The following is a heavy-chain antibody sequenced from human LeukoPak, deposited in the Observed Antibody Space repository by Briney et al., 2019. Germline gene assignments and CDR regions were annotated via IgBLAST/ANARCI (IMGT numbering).Heavy chain of an antibody. Sequence: PSETLSLTCTVSGGSISSYYWSWIRQPPGKGLEWIGDIYYSGSTNYNPSLKSRVTISVDTSKNQFSLKLSSVTAADTAVYYCARVSYDFWSGYLAGVDYYFDYWGQGTLVTVSS. CDR1: GGSISSYY. J-gene: IGHJ4*02. CDR3: ARVSYDFWSGYLAGVDYYFDY. CDR2: IYYSGST. V-gene: IGHV4-59*01. D-gene: IGHD3-3*01.